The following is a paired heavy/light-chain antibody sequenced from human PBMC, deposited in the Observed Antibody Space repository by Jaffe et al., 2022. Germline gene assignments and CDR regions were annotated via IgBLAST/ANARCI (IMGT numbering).Light chain of an antibody. V-gene: IGLV1-47*01. CDR2: RNN. CDR1: SSNIGSNY. J-gene: IGLJ3*02. CDR3: ASWDDSLSGWV. Sequence: QSVLTQPPSASGTPGQRVTISCSGSSSNIGSNYVYWYQQLPGTAPKLLIYRNNQRPSGVPDRFSGSKSGTSASLAISGLRSEDEADYYCASWDDSLSGWVFGGGTKLTVL.
Heavy chain of an antibody. CDR1: GGSISSYY. J-gene: IGHJ3*02. V-gene: IGHV4-59*01. Sequence: QVQLQESGPGLVKPSETLSLTCTVSGGSISSYYWSWIRQPPGKGLEWIGYIYYSGSTNYNPSLKSRVTISVDTSKNQFSLKLSSVTAADTAVYYCARAQPPAYCGGDCYYDAFDIWGQGTMVTVSS. D-gene: IGHD2-21*01. CDR2: IYYSGST. CDR3: ARAQPPAYCGGDCYYDAFDI.